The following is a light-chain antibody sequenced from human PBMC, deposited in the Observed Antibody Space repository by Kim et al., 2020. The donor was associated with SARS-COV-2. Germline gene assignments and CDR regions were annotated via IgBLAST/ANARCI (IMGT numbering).Light chain of an antibody. Sequence: EIVLTQSPATLSLSPGDRATLSCRASQSVRGYLAWYQQKPGQAPRLLIHDVATTATGIPARFRGSGSGTDFTLTISSLEPEDFAVYYCLHRSHWPAFGGGTKVDIK. J-gene: IGKJ4*01. CDR2: DVA. CDR1: QSVRGY. CDR3: LHRSHWPA. V-gene: IGKV3-11*01.